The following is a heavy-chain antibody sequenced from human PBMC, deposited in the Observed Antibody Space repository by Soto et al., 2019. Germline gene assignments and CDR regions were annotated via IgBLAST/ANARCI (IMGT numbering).Heavy chain of an antibody. CDR2: IWHDGSKE. CDR3: ARAYYFGSGTSYTLYY. D-gene: IGHD3-10*01. V-gene: IGHV3-33*01. J-gene: IGHJ4*02. Sequence: GGSLRLSCEATGFNFKNYGMHWVRQAPGKGLQWVAVIWHDGSKEYYTDSVKGRFTISRDNSESAVFLQMNSLRPDDTALYFCARAYYFGSGTSYTLYYWGQGTQVTVSS. CDR1: GFNFKNYG.